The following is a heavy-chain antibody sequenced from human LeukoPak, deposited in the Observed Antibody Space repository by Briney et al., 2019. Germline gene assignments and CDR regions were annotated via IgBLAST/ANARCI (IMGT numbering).Heavy chain of an antibody. Sequence: SETLSLTCTVSGGSISSYYWSWIRQPPGKGLEWIGYIYYSGSTNYNPSLKSRVTISVDTSKNQFSLKLSSVTAADTAVYYCAREAPDYGSGSCYFDYWGQGTLVTVSS. CDR3: AREAPDYGSGSCYFDY. CDR2: IYYSGST. D-gene: IGHD3-10*01. CDR1: GGSISSYY. J-gene: IGHJ4*02. V-gene: IGHV4-59*01.